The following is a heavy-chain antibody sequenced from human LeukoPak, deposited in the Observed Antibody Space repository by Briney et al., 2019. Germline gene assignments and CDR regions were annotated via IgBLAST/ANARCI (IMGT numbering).Heavy chain of an antibody. D-gene: IGHD2-15*01. CDR2: ISYSGST. CDR1: GGSISSYY. CDR3: ARTYCRGGSCHFDY. Sequence: PSETLSLTCTVSGGSISSYYWSWIRQPPGKGLEWIGYISYSGSTDSDPSLKSRVTISVGTSKNQISLKLSSVTAADTAVYYCARTYCRGGSCHFDYWGQGSLVTVSS. V-gene: IGHV4-59*08. J-gene: IGHJ4*02.